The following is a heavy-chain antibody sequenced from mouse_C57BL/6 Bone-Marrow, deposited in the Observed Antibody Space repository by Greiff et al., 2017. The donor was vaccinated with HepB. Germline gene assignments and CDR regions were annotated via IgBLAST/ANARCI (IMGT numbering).Heavy chain of an antibody. CDR3: ARGGYDGFAY. CDR1: GYAFSSSW. J-gene: IGHJ3*01. CDR2: IYPGDGDT. V-gene: IGHV1-82*01. D-gene: IGHD2-14*01. Sequence: QVQLQQSGPELVKPGASVKISCKASGYAFSSSWMNWVKQRPGKGLEWIGRIYPGDGDTNYNGKFKGKATLTADKSSSTAYMQLSGLTSEDSAVYFCARGGYDGFAYWGQGTLVTVSA.